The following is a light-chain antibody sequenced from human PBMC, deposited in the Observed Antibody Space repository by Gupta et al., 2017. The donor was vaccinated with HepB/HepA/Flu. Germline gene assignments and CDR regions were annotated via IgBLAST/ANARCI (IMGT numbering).Light chain of an antibody. J-gene: IGLJ3*02. CDR1: KLGDKY. V-gene: IGLV3-1*01. CDR3: QAWDSSNVV. CDR2: QDT. Sequence: SYELTQPPSVSVSPGKTASITCSGDKLGDKYAHWYQQKPGQSPVLVIYQDTKWPSGIPERFSGSNSGNTATLTISGTQAMDEADYYCQAWDSSNVVFGGGTKLTVL.